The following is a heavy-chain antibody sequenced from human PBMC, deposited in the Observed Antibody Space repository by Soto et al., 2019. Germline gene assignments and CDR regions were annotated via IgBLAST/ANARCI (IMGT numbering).Heavy chain of an antibody. CDR3: ARDPRYDYIWGSYRSLYYYYMDV. CDR2: ISAYNGNT. D-gene: IGHD3-16*02. V-gene: IGHV1-18*01. CDR1: GYTFTSYG. Sequence: ASVKVSCKASGYTFTSYGISWVRQAPGQGLEWMGWISAYNGNTNYAQKLQGRVTMTTDTPTSTAYMELRSLRSDDTAVYYCARDPRYDYIWGSYRSLYYYYMDVWG. J-gene: IGHJ6*03.